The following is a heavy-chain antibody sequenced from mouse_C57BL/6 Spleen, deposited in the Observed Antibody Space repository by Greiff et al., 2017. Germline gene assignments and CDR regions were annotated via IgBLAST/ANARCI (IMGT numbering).Heavy chain of an antibody. V-gene: IGHV1-69*01. CDR3: ARADGNYGAWFAY. D-gene: IGHD2-1*01. J-gene: IGHJ3*01. CDR2: IDPSDSYT. CDR1: GYTFTSYW. Sequence: QVQLQQPGAELVMPGASVKLSCKASGYTFTSYWMHWVKQRPGQGLEWIGEIDPSDSYTNYNQKFKGKSTLTVDKSSTTAYMQLSSLTSEDSAVNYCARADGNYGAWFAYWGQGTLVTVSA.